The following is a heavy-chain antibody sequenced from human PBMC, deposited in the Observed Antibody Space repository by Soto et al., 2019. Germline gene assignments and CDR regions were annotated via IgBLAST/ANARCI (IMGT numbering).Heavy chain of an antibody. CDR1: RITFSNNW. V-gene: IGHV3-74*01. Sequence: LRLSCTASRITFSNNWMHWVRQGPGKGLVYVSRISPDGTTTGYADSVRGRFTISRDNAKNTLYLQMDSLRVEDTAVYFCVQDYGDYPTPFDYWGQGTPVTFSS. CDR3: VQDYGDYPTPFDY. D-gene: IGHD4-17*01. CDR2: ISPDGTTT. J-gene: IGHJ4*02.